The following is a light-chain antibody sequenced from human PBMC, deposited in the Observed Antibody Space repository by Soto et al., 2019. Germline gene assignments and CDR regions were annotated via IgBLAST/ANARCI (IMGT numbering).Light chain of an antibody. CDR1: QGITNY. V-gene: IGKV1-27*01. CDR2: AAS. CDR3: QKYNSAPRT. J-gene: IGKJ1*01. Sequence: DIQLTQSPSSLSASVGDRVTITCRASQGITNYLAWYQQKPGKVPKLLIYAASTLQSGVPSRFSGSGSGTDFTLTISSLQPEDVAIYYCQKYNSAPRTFGQGTKVDIK.